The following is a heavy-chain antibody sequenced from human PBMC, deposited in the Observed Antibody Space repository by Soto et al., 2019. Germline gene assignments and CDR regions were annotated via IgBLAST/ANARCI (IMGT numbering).Heavy chain of an antibody. D-gene: IGHD5-18*01. Sequence: PSETLSLTCTVSGGSISSYYWSWIRQPPGKGLEWIGYIYYSGSTNYNPSLKSRVTISVDTSKNQFSLKLSSATAADTAVYYCARSRSRIRVDTVDYWGQGTLVTVSS. CDR1: GGSISSYY. CDR2: IYYSGST. J-gene: IGHJ4*02. V-gene: IGHV4-59*08. CDR3: ARSRSRIRVDTVDY.